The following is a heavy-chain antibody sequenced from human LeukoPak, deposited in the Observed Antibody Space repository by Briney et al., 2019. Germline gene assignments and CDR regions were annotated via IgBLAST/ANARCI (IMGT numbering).Heavy chain of an antibody. CDR3: AKSGVVVVAIQPHYYYYMDV. V-gene: IGHV4-4*07. CDR1: GGSISSYY. D-gene: IGHD2-15*01. CDR2: IYTSGST. J-gene: IGHJ6*03. Sequence: PSETLSLTCTVSGGSISSYYWSWTRRPAGKGLEWIGRIYTSGSTNYNPSLKSRVTMSVDTSKNQFSLKLSSVTAADTAVYYCAKSGVVVVAIQPHYYYYMDVWGKGTTVTVSS.